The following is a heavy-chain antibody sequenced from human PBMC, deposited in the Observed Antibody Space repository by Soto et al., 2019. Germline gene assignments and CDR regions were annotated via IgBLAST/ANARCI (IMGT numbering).Heavy chain of an antibody. CDR2: IYHSGST. CDR1: GYSISSGYY. Sequence: SETLSLTCAVSGYSISSGYYWGWIRQPPGKGLEWIGSIYHSGSTYYNPSLKSRVTISVDTSKNQFSLKLSSVTAADTAVYYCARAVPWRKSFDIWGLGTTVTVSS. CDR3: ARAVPWRKSFDI. J-gene: IGHJ3*02. D-gene: IGHD1-1*01. V-gene: IGHV4-38-2*01.